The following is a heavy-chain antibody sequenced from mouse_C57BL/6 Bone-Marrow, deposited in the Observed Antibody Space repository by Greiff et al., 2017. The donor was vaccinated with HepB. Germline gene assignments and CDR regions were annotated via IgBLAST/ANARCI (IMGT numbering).Heavy chain of an antibody. Sequence: VQLKESGAELVRPGASVKLSCTASGFNIKDDYMHWVKQRPEQGLEWIGWIDPENGDTEYASKFQGKATITADTSSNTAYLQLSSLTSEDTSVYYCTTFFGYWGQGTTLTVSS. CDR1: GFNIKDDY. V-gene: IGHV14-4*01. CDR2: IDPENGDT. J-gene: IGHJ2*01. CDR3: TTFFGY.